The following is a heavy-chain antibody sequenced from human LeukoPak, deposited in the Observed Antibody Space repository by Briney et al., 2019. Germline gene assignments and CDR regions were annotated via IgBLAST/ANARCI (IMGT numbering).Heavy chain of an antibody. CDR3: AGGFGSYYDSGY. V-gene: IGHV4-59*08. CDR1: GGSISSYY. Sequence: SETLSLTCTVSGGSISSYYLSWVRQPPGKGLEWIGYMYYTGTTNYNPSAGIRVSISVATSENQFSLRLTSVTAADTAVYYGAGGFGSYYDSGYWGQGRLVTVSS. J-gene: IGHJ4*02. D-gene: IGHD3-10*01. CDR2: MYYTGTT.